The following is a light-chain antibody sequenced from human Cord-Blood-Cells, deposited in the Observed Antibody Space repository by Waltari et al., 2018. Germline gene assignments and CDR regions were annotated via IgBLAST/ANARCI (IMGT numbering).Light chain of an antibody. J-gene: IGLJ3*02. CDR2: DVS. CDR3: CSYAGSEV. V-gene: IGLV2-11*02. Sequence: QSALTQPRSVFGSPGQSVTISCTRTRRDVGGYNYVSWYQQHPGKAPKLMIYDVSKRPSGVPDRFSGSKSGNTASLTISGLQAEDEADYYCCSYAGSEVFGGGTKLTVL. CDR1: RRDVGGYNY.